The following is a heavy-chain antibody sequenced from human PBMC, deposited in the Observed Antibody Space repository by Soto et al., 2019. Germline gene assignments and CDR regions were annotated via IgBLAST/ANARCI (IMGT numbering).Heavy chain of an antibody. D-gene: IGHD3-16*02. CDR2: IRSKAYGGTT. J-gene: IGHJ4*02. CDR3: TRNDYIWGSYRFRDPFDY. Sequence: PGGSLRLSCTASGFTFGDYAMSWFRQAPGKGLEWVGFIRSKAYGGTTEYAASVKGRFTISRDDSKSIAYLQMNSLKTEDTAVYYCTRNDYIWGSYRFRDPFDYWGQGTLVTVSS. V-gene: IGHV3-49*03. CDR1: GFTFGDYA.